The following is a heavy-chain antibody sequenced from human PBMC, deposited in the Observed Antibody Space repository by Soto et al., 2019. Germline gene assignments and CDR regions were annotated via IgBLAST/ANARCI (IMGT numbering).Heavy chain of an antibody. Sequence: GGSLRLSCSASGFTFSSYAMDWVRQAPGQGLEWLSAISTDGSRTFYADSVKGRFTISRDNSKNTLYLQMSSLRAEDTAVYYCVKDSFRAGVITVTLLSYWGQGTLVTV. V-gene: IGHV3-64D*06. CDR2: ISTDGSRT. J-gene: IGHJ4*02. D-gene: IGHD4-17*01. CDR3: VKDSFRAGVITVTLLSY. CDR1: GFTFSSYA.